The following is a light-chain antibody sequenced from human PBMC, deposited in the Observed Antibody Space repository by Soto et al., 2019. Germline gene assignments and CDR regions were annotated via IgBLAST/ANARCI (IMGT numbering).Light chain of an antibody. Sequence: EIVLTQSPGTLSLYPRERATLXXRASQSVSSSYLAWYQKKPGRAPSIXIYGASSRATGIPDRFSGSGSGTDFTLTISRLEPGDFAVYYCQQYASSPLTFGGGTKVEIK. V-gene: IGKV3-20*01. CDR3: QQYASSPLT. J-gene: IGKJ4*01. CDR2: GAS. CDR1: QSVSSSY.